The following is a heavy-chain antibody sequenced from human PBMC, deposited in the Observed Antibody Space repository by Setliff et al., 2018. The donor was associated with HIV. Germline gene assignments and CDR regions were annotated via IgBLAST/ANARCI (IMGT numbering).Heavy chain of an antibody. D-gene: IGHD6-6*01. J-gene: IGHJ5*02. CDR1: GYTLTELS. CDR2: FDPEDGET. V-gene: IGHV1-24*01. CDR3: ARDWSMTSRESNWFDP. Sequence: ASVKVSCKVSGYTLTELSMHWVRQAPGKGLEWMGGFDPEDGETIYAQKFQGRVTMTEDTSTDTAYMELSSLTSDDTAVYYCARDWSMTSRESNWFDPWGQGTLVTVSS.